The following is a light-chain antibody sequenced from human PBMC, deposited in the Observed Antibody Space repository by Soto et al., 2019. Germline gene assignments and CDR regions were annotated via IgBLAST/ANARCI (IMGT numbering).Light chain of an antibody. J-gene: IGKJ1*01. Sequence: EIVLTQSPGSLSLSPGERATPSCRASQSVSSYLAWYQQKPGQAPRLLIYGASSRATGFPDRFSGSGSGTDFSPTISRLEPEDSAVYYCQQYSSPPRTFGQGTKVDIK. CDR1: QSVSSY. CDR2: GAS. CDR3: QQYSSPPRT. V-gene: IGKV3-20*01.